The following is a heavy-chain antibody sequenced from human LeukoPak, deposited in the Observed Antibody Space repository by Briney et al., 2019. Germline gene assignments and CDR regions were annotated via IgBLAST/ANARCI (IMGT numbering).Heavy chain of an antibody. D-gene: IGHD2-21*01. Sequence: ASVRVSCTTSGYTFTKYLIHWVRQAPGQGLEWMGTINPQGDITNYAQRFQGRITLTEDTSTSTVYMELSSLTSEDTAVYYCARPSYCVADNCGYWLDPWGAGTLVTLSS. CDR1: GYTFTKYL. CDR2: INPQGDIT. V-gene: IGHV1-46*01. CDR3: ARPSYCVADNCGYWLDP. J-gene: IGHJ5*02.